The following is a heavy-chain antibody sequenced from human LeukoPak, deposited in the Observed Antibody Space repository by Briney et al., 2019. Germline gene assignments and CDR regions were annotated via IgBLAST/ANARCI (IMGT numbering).Heavy chain of an antibody. V-gene: IGHV3-66*01. CDR1: GFTVSNNY. D-gene: IGHD6-19*01. CDR3: ARDSSGPLY. CDR2: IYSGGGT. Sequence: GALRLSCAASGFTVSNNYMSWVRQAPGKGLEWVSVIYSGGGTYYADSVKGRFTISRDNSKNTLYLQMNSLRAVGTAVYYCARDSSGPLYWGQGTLVTVSS. J-gene: IGHJ4*02.